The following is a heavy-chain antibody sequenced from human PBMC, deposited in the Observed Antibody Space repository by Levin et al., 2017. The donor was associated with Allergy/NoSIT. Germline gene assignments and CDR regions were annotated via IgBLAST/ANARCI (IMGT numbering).Heavy chain of an antibody. V-gene: IGHV3-23*01. CDR3: AKSSHGSVCDAFDI. J-gene: IGHJ3*02. Sequence: GGSLRLSCAASGFTFSIYSMTWVRQAPGKGLEWVSVISGSGASTFYADSVKGRFTISRDISKNMLYLQMNSLRAEDTAVYYCAKSSHGSVCDAFDIWGQGTMVTVSS. CDR2: ISGSGAST. CDR1: GFTFSIYS. D-gene: IGHD3-10*01.